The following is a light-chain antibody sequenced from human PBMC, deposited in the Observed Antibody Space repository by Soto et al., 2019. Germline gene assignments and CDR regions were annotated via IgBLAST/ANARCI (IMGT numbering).Light chain of an antibody. CDR2: AAS. Sequence: DIQMTQSPSSLSASLGDRVTITWRASQSISSYLNWYQQKPGKAPKLLVYAASSLQSGVPSRFSGSGSGKDFTLNISSLQPEDFATYYCQQSYSTLRTWTFGQGTKVDIK. J-gene: IGKJ1*01. CDR1: QSISSY. V-gene: IGKV1-39*01. CDR3: QQSYSTLRTWT.